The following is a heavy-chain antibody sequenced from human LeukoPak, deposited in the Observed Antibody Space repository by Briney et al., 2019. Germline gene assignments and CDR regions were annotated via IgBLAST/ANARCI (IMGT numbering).Heavy chain of an antibody. J-gene: IGHJ6*02. Sequence: SQTLSLTCTVSGGSISSGGYYWSWIRQPPGKGLEWIGYIYHSGSTYYNPSLKSRVTISVDRSKNQFSLKLSSVTAADTAVYYCASERVRGGSNGMDVWGQGTTVTVSS. CDR2: IYHSGST. CDR1: GGSISSGGYY. V-gene: IGHV4-30-2*01. D-gene: IGHD1-26*01. CDR3: ASERVRGGSNGMDV.